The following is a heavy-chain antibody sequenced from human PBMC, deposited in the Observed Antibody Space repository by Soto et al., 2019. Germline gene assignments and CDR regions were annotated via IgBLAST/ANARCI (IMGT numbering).Heavy chain of an antibody. CDR3: AVQVHLEAFEQ. V-gene: IGHV1-24*01. CDR1: GFTLTELP. D-gene: IGHD1-1*01. CDR2: FDPEVGEA. J-gene: IGHJ3*01. Sequence: QVQLVQSGAEVKKPGASVKVSCKVSGFTLTELPMHWVRQAPGKGLEWMGVFDPEVGEAVYAQIFQGRFILTEDTKINTAYMELNSLESEDTAVYFCAVQVHLEAFEQWGQGTMVTVSS.